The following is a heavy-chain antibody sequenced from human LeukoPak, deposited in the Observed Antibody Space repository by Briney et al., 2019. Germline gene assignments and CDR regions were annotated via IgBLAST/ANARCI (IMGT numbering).Heavy chain of an antibody. D-gene: IGHD3-22*01. Sequence: GRSLRLSCAASGFTFGSNWIHWVRQAPGKGLVWVSNINSDGVNTTYADFVKGRFAISRDNGKSTVFLQMNSLRVDDTAVYYCARSLYYASSGYAEKYIHHWGQGTLVTVSS. J-gene: IGHJ1*01. V-gene: IGHV3-74*01. CDR1: GFTFGSNW. CDR2: INSDGVNT. CDR3: ARSLYYASSGYAEKYIHH.